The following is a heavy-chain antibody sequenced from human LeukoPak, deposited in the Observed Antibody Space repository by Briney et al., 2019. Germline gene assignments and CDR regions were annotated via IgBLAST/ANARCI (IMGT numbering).Heavy chain of an antibody. CDR2: ISLDGSNK. D-gene: IGHD3-10*01. J-gene: IGHJ4*02. V-gene: IGHV3-30*18. CDR1: GFTSSSYG. CDR3: AKDGEVSWFGPESY. Sequence: GRSLRLSCAASGFTSSSYGMHWVRQAPGKGLEWVALISLDGSNKDYAESVKGRFTISRDSSKNTLYLQMNSLRAEDTAVYYCAKDGEVSWFGPESYWGQGTLVAVSS.